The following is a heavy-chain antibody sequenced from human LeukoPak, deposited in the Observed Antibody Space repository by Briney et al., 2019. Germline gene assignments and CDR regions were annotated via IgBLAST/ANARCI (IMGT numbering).Heavy chain of an antibody. CDR2: IHYSGST. V-gene: IGHV4-59*01. Sequence: SETLSLTCTVSGGSISSFYWSWIRQPPGKGLEWIGHIHYSGSTNYNPSFRSRVTPSVDTSKNQFSLKLSSVTAAGTAVYYCARGGGSDYFDYWGQGTLVTVSS. J-gene: IGHJ4*02. D-gene: IGHD1-26*01. CDR3: ARGGGSDYFDY. CDR1: GGSISSFY.